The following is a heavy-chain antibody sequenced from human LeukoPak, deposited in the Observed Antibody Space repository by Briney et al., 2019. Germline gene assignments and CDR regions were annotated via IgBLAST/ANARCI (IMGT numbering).Heavy chain of an antibody. D-gene: IGHD6-19*01. CDR3: ASNPGSGWIDY. CDR2: IYYSGST. J-gene: IGHJ4*02. Sequence: PSETLSLTCTVSGVSISRYYWSWIRQPPGKGLEWIGYIYYSGSTNYNPSLKSRVSISIDTSKNQFSLQLTSVTTADTALYYCASNPGSGWIDYWGQGTLVSVSS. V-gene: IGHV4-59*08. CDR1: GVSISRYY.